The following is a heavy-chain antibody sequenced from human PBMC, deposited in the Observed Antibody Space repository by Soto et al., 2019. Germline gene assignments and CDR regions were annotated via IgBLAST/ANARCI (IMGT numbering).Heavy chain of an antibody. V-gene: IGHV3-30-3*01. J-gene: IGHJ5*02. CDR3: ARDRGPNEFWIGYPTGWFDP. CDR1: GFTFARSV. D-gene: IGHD3-3*01. CDR2: ISYDGDNK. Sequence: PGGSLSLSCAASGFTFARSVMHWVRQAPGKGLEWVAVISYDGDNKYYADSVKGRFTISRDNSENTLYLQMNSLRVEDTAVYYCARDRGPNEFWIGYPTGWFDPWGQGTLVTVSS.